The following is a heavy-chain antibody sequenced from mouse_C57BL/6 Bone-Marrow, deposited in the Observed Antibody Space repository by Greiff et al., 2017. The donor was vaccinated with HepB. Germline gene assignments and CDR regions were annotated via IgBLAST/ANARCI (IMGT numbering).Heavy chain of an antibody. CDR1: GFTFSDYG. CDR2: ISSGSSTI. D-gene: IGHD1-1*01. CDR3: ARREMATTVGYYAMDY. J-gene: IGHJ4*01. V-gene: IGHV5-17*01. Sequence: EVQLVESGGGLVKPGGSLKLSCAASGFTFSDYGMHWVRQAPEKGLEWVAYISSGSSTIYYADTVKGRFTISRDNAKNTLFLQMTSLRSEDTAMYYCARREMATTVGYYAMDYWGQGTSVTVSS.